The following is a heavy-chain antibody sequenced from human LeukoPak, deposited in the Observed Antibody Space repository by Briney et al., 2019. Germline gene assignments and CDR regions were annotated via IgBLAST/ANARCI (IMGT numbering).Heavy chain of an antibody. CDR2: ICYDGSNK. Sequence: GGSLRLSCAASGFTFSSYGMHWVRQAPGKGLEWVAVICYDGSNKYYADSLKGRFTISRDNSKKTLYLQMNSLRAGATGVFYCAREGCGRYPPLDYWGQGTLVTVSS. CDR1: GFTFSSYG. D-gene: IGHD6-19*01. J-gene: IGHJ4*02. V-gene: IGHV3-33*01. CDR3: AREGCGRYPPLDY.